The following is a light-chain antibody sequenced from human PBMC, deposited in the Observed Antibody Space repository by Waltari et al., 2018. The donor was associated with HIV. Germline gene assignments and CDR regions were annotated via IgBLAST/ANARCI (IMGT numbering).Light chain of an antibody. Sequence: SSELTQDPAVSVALGQTVRITCQGDSLRRNYASWYQQQPGQAPVPVIYDKNSRPSGIPDRFAGSSSRNTASLTITGAQAEDEADYYCNSRDSSDNHLVFGGGTKLTVL. CDR3: NSRDSSDNHLV. J-gene: IGLJ3*02. CDR1: SLRRNY. CDR2: DKN. V-gene: IGLV3-19*01.